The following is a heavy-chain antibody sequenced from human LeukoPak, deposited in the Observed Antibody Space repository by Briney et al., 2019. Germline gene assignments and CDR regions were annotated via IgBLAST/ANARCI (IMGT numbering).Heavy chain of an antibody. CDR3: ARDLDEVVVPAARGMDV. CDR1: GYTFTSYY. J-gene: IGHJ6*02. D-gene: IGHD2-2*01. CDR2: IKPSGGST. Sequence: ASVKVSCKASGYTFTSYYMHWVRQAPGQRLEWMGIIKPSGGSTSYAQKFQGRVTMTRDTSISTAYMELSRLRSDDTAVYYCARDLDEVVVPAARGMDVWGQGTTVTVPS. V-gene: IGHV1-46*01.